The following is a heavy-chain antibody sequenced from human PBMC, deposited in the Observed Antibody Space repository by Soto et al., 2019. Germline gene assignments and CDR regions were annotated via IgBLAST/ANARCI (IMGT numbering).Heavy chain of an antibody. V-gene: IGHV5-10-1*03. CDR2: IDLSASYT. D-gene: IGHD3-16*01. CDR1: GYSFASQW. J-gene: IGHJ4*02. Sequence: EVQLVQSGAEVKKSGESLRISCKVSGYSFASQWISWVRQVPGKGHAWMGRIDLSASYTTYNPSFQGDVTFSADKPITTAYLQLRSLEASDTAIYYCATQGLTTYYFGYWGQGPLVTVAS. CDR3: ATQGLTTYYFGY.